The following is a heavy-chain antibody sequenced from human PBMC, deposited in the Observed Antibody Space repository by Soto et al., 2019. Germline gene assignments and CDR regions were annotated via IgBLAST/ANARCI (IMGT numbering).Heavy chain of an antibody. J-gene: IGHJ3*02. CDR3: ASPINYYDSSGYPDAFDI. CDR2: ISGSGGST. D-gene: IGHD3-22*01. CDR1: GFTFSSYA. Sequence: AGGSLRLSCAASGFTFSSYAMSWVRQAPGKGLEWVSAISGSGGSTYYADSVKGRFTISRDNSKNTLYLQMNSLRAEDTAVYYCASPINYYDSSGYPDAFDIWGQGTMVTVSS. V-gene: IGHV3-23*01.